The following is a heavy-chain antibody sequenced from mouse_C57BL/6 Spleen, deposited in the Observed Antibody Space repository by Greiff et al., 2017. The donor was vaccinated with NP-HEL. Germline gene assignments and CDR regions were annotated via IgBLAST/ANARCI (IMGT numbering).Heavy chain of an antibody. Sequence: VQLQQSGPELVKPGASVKMSCKASGYTFTDYNMHWVKQSHGKSLEWIGYINPNNGGTSYNQKFKGKATLTVNQSSSPAYMELRSLTSEDSAVYYCARGGYYYGSWGYYFDYGGQGTTRTVSS. CDR3: ARGGYYYGSWGYYFDY. D-gene: IGHD1-1*01. J-gene: IGHJ2*01. V-gene: IGHV1-22*01. CDR1: GYTFTDYN. CDR2: INPNNGGT.